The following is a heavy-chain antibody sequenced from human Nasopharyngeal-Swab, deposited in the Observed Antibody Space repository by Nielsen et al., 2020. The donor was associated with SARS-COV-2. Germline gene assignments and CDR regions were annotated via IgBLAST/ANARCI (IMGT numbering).Heavy chain of an antibody. CDR2: MNPNSGNT. CDR1: GYTFTSYD. Sequence: VKVSCKASGYTFTSYDINWVRQATGQGLEWMGWMNPNSGNTGYAQKLQGRVTMTRNTSISTAYMELSSLRSEDTAVYYCARCSGGSCRFDYWGQGTLVTVSS. D-gene: IGHD2-15*01. J-gene: IGHJ4*02. CDR3: ARCSGGSCRFDY. V-gene: IGHV1-8*01.